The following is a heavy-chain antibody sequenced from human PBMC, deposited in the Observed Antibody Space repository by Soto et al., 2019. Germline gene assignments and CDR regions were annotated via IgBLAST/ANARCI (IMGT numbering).Heavy chain of an antibody. CDR1: GFTFSNYW. D-gene: IGHD2-2*01. J-gene: IGHJ4*02. V-gene: IGHV3-74*01. CDR2: INGDGSTT. CDR3: TRDGPGLQLTFDY. Sequence: PGGSLRLSCAASGFTFSNYWMHWVRQAPGKGLVWVSHINGDGSTTSYADSVKGRFTISRDNAKNTLYLQMSSLRAEDTAVFYCTRDGPGLQLTFDYWGQGTLVTVSS.